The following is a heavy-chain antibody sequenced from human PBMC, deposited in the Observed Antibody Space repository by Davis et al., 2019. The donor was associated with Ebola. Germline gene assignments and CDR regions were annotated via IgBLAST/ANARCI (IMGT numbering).Heavy chain of an antibody. V-gene: IGHV1-8*03. D-gene: IGHD1-20*01. J-gene: IGHJ3*02. Sequence: ASVTVSCKASGYTFPSYDINWVRQATGQGLEWMGWMNPNSGNTGYAQKFQGRVTITRNTSISTAYMELSSLRSEDTAVYYCAREITGTTFDAFDIWGQGTMVTVSS. CDR1: GYTFPSYD. CDR2: MNPNSGNT. CDR3: AREITGTTFDAFDI.